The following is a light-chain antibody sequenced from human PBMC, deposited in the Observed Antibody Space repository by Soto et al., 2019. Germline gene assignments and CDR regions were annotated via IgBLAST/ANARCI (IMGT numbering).Light chain of an antibody. V-gene: IGKV1-12*01. CDR2: TAS. J-gene: IGKJ4*01. Sequence: DIQMPQSPSSVSASVGDIVTTTCRARQDFSSRLAWYQQKPGKAPKLLIYTASGLQSGVPSRFSGTGSGTDFTLPISSLQPEDFVMYYCQQANSFPLTFGGGTSVQIK. CDR3: QQANSFPLT. CDR1: QDFSSR.